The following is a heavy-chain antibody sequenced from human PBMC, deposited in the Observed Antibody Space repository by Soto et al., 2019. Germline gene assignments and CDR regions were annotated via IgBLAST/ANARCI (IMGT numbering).Heavy chain of an antibody. Sequence: GGSLRLSCAASGFTFSSYGMHWVRQGPGKGLEWVAVISYDGSNKYYVDSVKGRFTISRDNSKNSLYLQMNSLRAEDTTVYYCARDSGYSYGPFDYWGQGTLVTVS. J-gene: IGHJ4*02. D-gene: IGHD5-18*01. CDR1: GFTFSSYG. CDR3: ARDSGYSYGPFDY. V-gene: IGHV3-30*03. CDR2: ISYDGSNK.